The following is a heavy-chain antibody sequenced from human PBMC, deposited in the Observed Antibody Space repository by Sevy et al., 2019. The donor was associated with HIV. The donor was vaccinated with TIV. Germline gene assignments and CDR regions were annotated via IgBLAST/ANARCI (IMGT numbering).Heavy chain of an antibody. CDR2: IYYSGST. D-gene: IGHD3-3*01. V-gene: IGHV4-59*13. J-gene: IGHJ6*02. CDR3: ARVRIFGVVDGYYYYGMDV. Sequence: SETLSLTCTVSGGSISSYYWSWIRQPPGKGLEWIGYIYYSGSTNYNPSLKSRVTISVDTSKNQFSLKLGSVTAADTAVYYCARVRIFGVVDGYYYYGMDVWGQGTTVTVSS. CDR1: GGSISSYY.